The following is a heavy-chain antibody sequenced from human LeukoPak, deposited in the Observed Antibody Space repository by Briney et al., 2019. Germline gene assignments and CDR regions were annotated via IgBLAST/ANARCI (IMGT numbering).Heavy chain of an antibody. CDR3: ARGGVTSYYYYGMDV. Sequence: ALVKVSCKASGYIFTSYGISWVRQAPGQGLEWMGWISAYNGNTNYAQKLRGRVTMTTDTSTSAAYMELRSLRSDDTAVYYCARGGVTSYYYYGMDVWGQGTTVTVSS. D-gene: IGHD4-17*01. CDR2: ISAYNGNT. J-gene: IGHJ6*02. V-gene: IGHV1-18*01. CDR1: GYIFTSYG.